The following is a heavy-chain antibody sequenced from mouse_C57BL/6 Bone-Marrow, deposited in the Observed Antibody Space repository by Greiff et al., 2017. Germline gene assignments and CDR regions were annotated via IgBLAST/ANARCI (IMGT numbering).Heavy chain of an antibody. CDR1: GFSLTSYG. Sequence: VKVVESGPGLVAPSQSLSITCTVSGFSLTSYGVDWVRQPPGTGLEWLGVIWGGGSTNYNSALMSRLSISKDNSKSQVFLKMNSLQTEDTAMYYCAKHLTGTPFAYWGQGTLGTVSA. CDR3: AKHLTGTPFAY. CDR2: IWGGGST. J-gene: IGHJ3*01. D-gene: IGHD4-1*01. V-gene: IGHV2-9*01.